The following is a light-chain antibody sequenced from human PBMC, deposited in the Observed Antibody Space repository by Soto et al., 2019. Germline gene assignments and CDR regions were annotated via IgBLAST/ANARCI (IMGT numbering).Light chain of an antibody. CDR3: QQYNNWPG. CDR2: GAS. Sequence: EIVITQSPVTLSVSPGERSTLSCRASQRVSSNVAWYQQKPGQSPRILIYGASTRATGIPARFSGSGSETEFTLTISSLQSEDFAVYYCQQYNNWPGVGQGTRLEIK. V-gene: IGKV3-15*01. CDR1: QRVSSN. J-gene: IGKJ5*01.